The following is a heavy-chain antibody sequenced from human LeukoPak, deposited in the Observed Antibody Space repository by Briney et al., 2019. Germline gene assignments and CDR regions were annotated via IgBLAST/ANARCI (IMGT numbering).Heavy chain of an antibody. V-gene: IGHV3-33*01. Sequence: GRSLRLSCAASGFTFSSYGMHWVRQAPGKGLEWVAVIWYDGSNKYYADSVKGRFTISRDNSKNTLYLQMNSLRAEDTAVYYCARGRRYYDSSKGSGYYSPSFDYWGQGTLVTVSS. CDR3: ARGRRYYDSSKGSGYYSPSFDY. D-gene: IGHD3-22*01. CDR2: IWYDGSNK. J-gene: IGHJ4*02. CDR1: GFTFSSYG.